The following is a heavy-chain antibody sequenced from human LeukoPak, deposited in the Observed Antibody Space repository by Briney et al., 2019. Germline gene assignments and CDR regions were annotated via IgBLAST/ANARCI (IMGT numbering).Heavy chain of an antibody. D-gene: IGHD5-18*01. CDR3: ARGGGGYSYGDVTPPFDY. J-gene: IGHJ4*02. CDR1: GGTFSSYA. CDR2: IIPILGMA. Sequence: SVKVSCKASGGTFSSYAISWVRQAPGQGLEWMGRIIPILGMANYAQKFQGRVTITTDESTSTAYMELSSLRSEDTAVYYCARGGGGYSYGDVTPPFDYWGQGTLVTVSS. V-gene: IGHV1-69*04.